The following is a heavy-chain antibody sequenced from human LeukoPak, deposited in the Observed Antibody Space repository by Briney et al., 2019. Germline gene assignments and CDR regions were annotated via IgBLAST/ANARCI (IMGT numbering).Heavy chain of an antibody. V-gene: IGHV1-69*10. J-gene: IGHJ4*02. CDR1: GGXFSSYG. D-gene: IGHD5-12*01. CDR2: VVPMFGIR. CDR3: ATEPSRSYSFDHLDF. Sequence: SVKVSCKASGGXFSSYGISWVRQAPGQGLEWLGRVVPMFGIRNYPQTFRGRVNITADKATNTVYMELRSLRAEDTAIYYCATEPSRSYSFDHLDFWGLGTPVTVSS.